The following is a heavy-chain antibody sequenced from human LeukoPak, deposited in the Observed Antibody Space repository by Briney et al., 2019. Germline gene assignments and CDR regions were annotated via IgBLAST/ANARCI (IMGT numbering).Heavy chain of an antibody. CDR1: GGTFSSYA. D-gene: IGHD3-10*01. CDR3: ARDSEDGSGSYSYGMDV. V-gene: IGHV1-69*04. Sequence: SLKASCKASGGTFSSYAISWVRQPPGQGLEWMGRIIPILGIANYAQKFQGRVTITADKSTSTAYMELSSLRSEDTAVYYCARDSEDGSGSYSYGMDVWGQGTTVTVS. CDR2: IIPILGIA. J-gene: IGHJ6*02.